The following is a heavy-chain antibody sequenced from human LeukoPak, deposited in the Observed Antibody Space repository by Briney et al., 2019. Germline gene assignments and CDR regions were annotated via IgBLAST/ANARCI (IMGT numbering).Heavy chain of an antibody. CDR2: ISSSGSTI. CDR3: AGRVKYYYGMDV. CDR1: GFTFSSYE. J-gene: IGHJ6*02. V-gene: IGHV3-48*03. Sequence: GGSLRLSCAASGFTFSSYEMNWVRQAPGKGLERVSYISSSGSTIYYADSVKGRFTISRDNAKISLYLQMNSLRAEDTAVYYCAGRVKYYYGMDVWGQGTTVTVSS. D-gene: IGHD2-15*01.